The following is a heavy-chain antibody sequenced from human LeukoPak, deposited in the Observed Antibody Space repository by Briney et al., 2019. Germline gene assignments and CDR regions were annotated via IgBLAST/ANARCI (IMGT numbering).Heavy chain of an antibody. CDR3: ATSYYYDSSGYYPYYFDY. J-gene: IGHJ4*02. V-gene: IGHV5-51*01. D-gene: IGHD3-22*01. Sequence: GESLKISCKGSGYSFTSYWIGWVRQMPGKGLGWMGIIYPGDSDTRYSPSFQGQVTISADKSISTAYLQWSSLKASDTAMYYCATSYYYDSSGYYPYYFDYWGQGTLVTVSS. CDR2: IYPGDSDT. CDR1: GYSFTSYW.